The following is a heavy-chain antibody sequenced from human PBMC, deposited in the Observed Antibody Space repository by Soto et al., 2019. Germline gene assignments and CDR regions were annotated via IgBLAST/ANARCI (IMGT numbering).Heavy chain of an antibody. V-gene: IGHV3-7*03. CDR3: ARMSYGGTPADAFDL. Sequence: PXGALRLSCAASGCTFSSYWMSWVRQAPGKGLEWVANIKQDGSEKYYADSVKGRFTISRDNAKNSLYLQMNSLRAEDTAVYYCARMSYGGTPADAFDLWGQGTMVT. J-gene: IGHJ3*01. D-gene: IGHD4-17*01. CDR2: IKQDGSEK. CDR1: GCTFSSYW.